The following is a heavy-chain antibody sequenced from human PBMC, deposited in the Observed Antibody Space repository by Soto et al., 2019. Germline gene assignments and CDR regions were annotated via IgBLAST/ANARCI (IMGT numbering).Heavy chain of an antibody. Sequence: SETQSLTSTISGFNIIGFYWGWIRQPPGKGLEWIGNIYYSGSANYDPSLKSRVTISLNKSNNQFSLNLNSVTAADTAVYYCATLPPRIVVVVLPIPSWGQGTLVTVSS. D-gene: IGHD2-15*01. V-gene: IGHV4-59*12. CDR3: ATLPPRIVVVVLPIPS. CDR2: IYYSGSA. CDR1: GFNIIGFY. J-gene: IGHJ4*02.